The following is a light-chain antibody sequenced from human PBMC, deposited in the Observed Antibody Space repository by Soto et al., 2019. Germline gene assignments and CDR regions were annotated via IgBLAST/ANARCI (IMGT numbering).Light chain of an antibody. CDR3: HQYVTSRMYT. V-gene: IGKV3-20*01. Sequence: EILLTQSPVTLSLSPGERATLSCRASHSISSSYLAWYQLRPGQAPRLLIYGASSRATGIPDRFSGSGSGTDFTLTISRLETEDFSVYYCHQYVTSRMYTFGQGTKLEIK. J-gene: IGKJ2*01. CDR2: GAS. CDR1: HSISSSY.